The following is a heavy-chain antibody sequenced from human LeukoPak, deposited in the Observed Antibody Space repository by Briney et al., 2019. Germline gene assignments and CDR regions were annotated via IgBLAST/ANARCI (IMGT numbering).Heavy chain of an antibody. D-gene: IGHD3-22*01. CDR1: GFTFSSYA. V-gene: IGHV3-30-3*01. Sequence: GRSLRLSCAASGFTFSSYAMHWVRQAPGKGLEWVAVISYDGSNKYYADSVKGRFTISRDNSKNTLYLQMNSLRAEDTAVYYCARDRGYYDSSGLVDYWGQGTLVTVSS. J-gene: IGHJ4*02. CDR2: ISYDGSNK. CDR3: ARDRGYYDSSGLVDY.